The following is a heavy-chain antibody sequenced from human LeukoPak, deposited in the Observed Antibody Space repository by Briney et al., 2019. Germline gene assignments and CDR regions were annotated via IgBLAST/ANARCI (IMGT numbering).Heavy chain of an antibody. CDR1: GFTFDDYA. J-gene: IGHJ4*02. V-gene: IGHV3-9*01. D-gene: IGHD6-19*01. CDR3: AKATGYSSGWPLGY. CDR2: ISWNSGSI. Sequence: GGSLRLSCAASGFTFDDYAMHWVRQAPGKGLEWVSGISWNSGSIGYADSVKGRFTIPRDNAKNSLYLQMNSLRAEDTALYYCAKATGYSSGWPLGYWGQGTLVTVSS.